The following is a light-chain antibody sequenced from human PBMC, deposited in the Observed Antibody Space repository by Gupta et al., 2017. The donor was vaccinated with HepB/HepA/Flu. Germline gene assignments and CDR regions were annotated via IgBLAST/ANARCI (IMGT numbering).Light chain of an antibody. CDR3: QSYDSSNHSVV. Sequence: NFMLTQPHSVSESPGKTVTISCTRSSGSIASNYVQWYQQRPGSAPTTVIYEDNQRPSGVPDRFSGSIDSSSNSASLTISGLKTEDEADDYCQSYDSSNHSVVFGGGTKLTVI. CDR2: EDN. J-gene: IGLJ2*01. V-gene: IGLV6-57*03. CDR1: SGSIASNY.